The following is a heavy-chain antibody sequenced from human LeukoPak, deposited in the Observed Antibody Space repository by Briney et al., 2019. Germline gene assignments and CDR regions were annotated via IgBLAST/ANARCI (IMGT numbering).Heavy chain of an antibody. D-gene: IGHD3-16*01. Sequence: HSGGSLRLSCAASGFTFSSYGMHWVRQAPGKGLEWVAVIWYDGSNKYYADSVKGRFTISRDNSKNTLYLQMNSLRAEDTAVYYCARDPTLRALGTFDYWGQGTLVTVSS. CDR1: GFTFSSYG. J-gene: IGHJ4*02. V-gene: IGHV3-33*01. CDR3: ARDPTLRALGTFDY. CDR2: IWYDGSNK.